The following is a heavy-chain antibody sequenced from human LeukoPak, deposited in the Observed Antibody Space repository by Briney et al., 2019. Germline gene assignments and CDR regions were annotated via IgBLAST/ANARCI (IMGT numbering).Heavy chain of an antibody. CDR1: GFTFRSYW. J-gene: IGHJ4*02. CDR3: ARHLSGITGYTYGRGIDY. V-gene: IGHV3-7*01. CDR2: IKQDGSEK. Sequence: GGSLRLSCAASGFTFRSYWMSWVRQAPGKGLEWVANIKQDGSEKYYVDSVKGRFTISRDNAKKSLYLQMNSLGAEDTAVYYCARHLSGITGYTYGRGIDYWGQGTLLTVSS. D-gene: IGHD5-18*01.